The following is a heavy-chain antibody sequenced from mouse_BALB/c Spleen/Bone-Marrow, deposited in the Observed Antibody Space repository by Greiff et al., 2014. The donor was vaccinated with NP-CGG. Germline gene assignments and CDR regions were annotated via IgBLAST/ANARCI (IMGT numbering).Heavy chain of an antibody. CDR1: GYAFTNYL. CDR2: INSGSGGT. J-gene: IGHJ4*01. D-gene: IGHD2-4*01. Sequence: QVQLQQPGAELVRPGTSVKVSCKGSGYAFTNYLIEWVKQRPGQGLEWIGVINSGSGGTKYNEKFKGKATLTADKSSSTAYMRLSSLTSDDSAVYFCARAITDAMDYWGQGTSVTVSS. CDR3: ARAITDAMDY. V-gene: IGHV1-54*01.